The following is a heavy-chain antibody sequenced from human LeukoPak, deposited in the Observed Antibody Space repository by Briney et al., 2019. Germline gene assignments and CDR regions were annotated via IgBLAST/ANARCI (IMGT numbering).Heavy chain of an antibody. Sequence: GGSLRLSCVPSGFTFSSYAMSWVRQAPGKGLEWVSAISGSGGSTNYADSVKGRFTISRDNSKNALYLQMNSLRAEDTAVYYCAQAGGYCSSTSCCRGYWGQGTLVTVSS. V-gene: IGHV3-23*01. CDR3: AQAGGYCSSTSCCRGY. CDR1: GFTFSSYA. CDR2: ISGSGGST. J-gene: IGHJ4*02. D-gene: IGHD2-2*01.